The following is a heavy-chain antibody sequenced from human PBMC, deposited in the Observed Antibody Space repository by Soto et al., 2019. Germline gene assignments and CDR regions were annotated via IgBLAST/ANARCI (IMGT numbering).Heavy chain of an antibody. CDR3: ARGGPSQLYYYYYGMDV. CDR1: GFTFSSYS. D-gene: IGHD1-1*01. CDR2: ISSSSSYI. Sequence: EVQLVESGGGLVKPGGSLRLSCAASGFTFSSYSMNWVRQAPGKGLEWVSSISSSSSYIYYADSVKGRFTISRDNAKNSLYLQMNSLRAEDTAVYYCARGGPSQLYYYYYGMDVWGQGTTVTVSS. V-gene: IGHV3-21*01. J-gene: IGHJ6*02.